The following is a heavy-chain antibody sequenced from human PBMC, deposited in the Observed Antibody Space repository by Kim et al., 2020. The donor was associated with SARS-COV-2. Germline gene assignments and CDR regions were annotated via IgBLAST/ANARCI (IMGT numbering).Heavy chain of an antibody. J-gene: IGHJ6*02. D-gene: IGHD2-15*01. Sequence: GGSLRLSCAASGFTFSSYAMSWVRQAPGKGLEWVSAISGSGGSTYYADSVKGRFTISRDNSKNTLYLQMNSLRAEDTAVYYCAKDYVVVAATPYYYGMDVWGQGTTVTVSS. CDR3: AKDYVVVAATPYYYGMDV. CDR2: ISGSGGST. V-gene: IGHV3-23*01. CDR1: GFTFSSYA.